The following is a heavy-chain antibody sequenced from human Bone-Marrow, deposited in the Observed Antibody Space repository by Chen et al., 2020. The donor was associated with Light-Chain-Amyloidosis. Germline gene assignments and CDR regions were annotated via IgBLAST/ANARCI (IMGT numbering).Heavy chain of an antibody. CDR3: ARRRDGYNFDY. J-gene: IGHJ4*02. D-gene: IGHD5-12*01. CDR1: GYTFPNYW. Sequence: VQLEQSGPEVKKPGESLKISCKGSGYTFPNYWIGWVRQMPGKGLEWMGVIYPDDAGARYSPSFEGQVTILADKSIPTGGLRWRRLEASDTAMYYCARRRDGYNFDYWGQGTLVTVSS. V-gene: IGHV5-51*01. CDR2: IYPDDAGA.